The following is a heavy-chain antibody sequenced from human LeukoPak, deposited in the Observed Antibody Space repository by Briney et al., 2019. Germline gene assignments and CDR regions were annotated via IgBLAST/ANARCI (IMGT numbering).Heavy chain of an antibody. D-gene: IGHD5-18*01. CDR3: ARGEGQDTAMHDAFDI. CDR2: IYHSGST. J-gene: IGHJ3*02. CDR1: GGSISSSNW. Sequence: TSETLSLTCAVSGGSISSSNWWSWVRQPPGKGLEWIGEIYHSGSTNYNPSLKSRVTISVDKSKNQFSLKLSSVTAADTAVYYCARGEGQDTAMHDAFDIWGQGTMVTVSS. V-gene: IGHV4-4*02.